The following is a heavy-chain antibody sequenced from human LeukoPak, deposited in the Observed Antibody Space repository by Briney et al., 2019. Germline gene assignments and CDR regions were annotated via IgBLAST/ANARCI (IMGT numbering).Heavy chain of an antibody. CDR2: INHSGST. V-gene: IGHV4-34*01. CDR3: ARVCYDFWSGYYGPFDY. Sequence: SETLSLTCAVYGGSFSGYYWSWIRQPPGKGLEWIGEINHSGSTNYNPSLKSRVTISVDTSKSQFSLKLSSVTAADTAVYYCARVCYDFWSGYYGPFDYWGQGTLVTVSS. J-gene: IGHJ4*02. D-gene: IGHD3-3*01. CDR1: GGSFSGYY.